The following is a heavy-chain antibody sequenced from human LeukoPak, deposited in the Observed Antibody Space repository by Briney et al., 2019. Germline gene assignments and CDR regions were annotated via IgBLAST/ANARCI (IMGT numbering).Heavy chain of an antibody. J-gene: IGHJ5*02. CDR1: GFTFSNYA. Sequence: GGSLRLSCAASGFTFSNYAMSWIRQAPGKGLEWVSYIGSGGTLIHYANSVKGRFTISRDNAKNSLYLQMNSLRAEDTAVYYCARDAYNYGWFDPWGQGTLVTVSS. CDR3: ARDAYNYGWFDP. D-gene: IGHD5-24*01. V-gene: IGHV3-11*01. CDR2: IGSGGTLI.